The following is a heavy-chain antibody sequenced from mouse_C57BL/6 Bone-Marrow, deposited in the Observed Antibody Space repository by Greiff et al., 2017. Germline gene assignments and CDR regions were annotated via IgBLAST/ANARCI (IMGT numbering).Heavy chain of an antibody. CDR3: ARYYYGSYFDY. V-gene: IGHV1-54*01. Sequence: QVQLQQSGAELVRPGTSVKVSCKASGYAFTNYLIEWVKQRPGQGLEWIGVINPGSGGTKYNEKFKGKATLTADKSSSTAYMQLSSLTSEDSAVYFCARYYYGSYFDYWGQGTTLTVSS. CDR1: GYAFTNYL. CDR2: INPGSGGT. J-gene: IGHJ2*01. D-gene: IGHD1-1*01.